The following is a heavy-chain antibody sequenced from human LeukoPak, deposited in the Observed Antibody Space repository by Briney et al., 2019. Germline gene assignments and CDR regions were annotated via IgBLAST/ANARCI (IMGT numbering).Heavy chain of an antibody. CDR2: INPNSGGT. J-gene: IGHJ6*03. D-gene: IGHD6-13*01. Sequence: AASVKVSCKASGYTFTGYYMHWVRQAPGQGLEWMGWINPNSGGTNCEQKFQVRVTMTRDTSINTAYMELSSLRFDDTAVYYCARGATAGRFSLRPTGAYYMDVWGKGTTVTVSS. CDR3: ARGATAGRFSLRPTGAYYMDV. CDR1: GYTFTGYY. V-gene: IGHV1-2*02.